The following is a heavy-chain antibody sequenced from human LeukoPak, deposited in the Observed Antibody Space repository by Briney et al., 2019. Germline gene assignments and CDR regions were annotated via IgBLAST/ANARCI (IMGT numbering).Heavy chain of an antibody. J-gene: IGHJ4*02. Sequence: GRPLRLSCAASGFTFDDYAMHWVRQAPGKGLEWVSGISWNSDRTGYADSVKGRFTTSRDNAKNSLYLQMNSLRAEDMALYYCAKSQRKDQLLFGYYFDYWGQGTLVTVSS. V-gene: IGHV3-9*03. D-gene: IGHD2-2*01. CDR1: GFTFDDYA. CDR3: AKSQRKDQLLFGYYFDY. CDR2: ISWNSDRT.